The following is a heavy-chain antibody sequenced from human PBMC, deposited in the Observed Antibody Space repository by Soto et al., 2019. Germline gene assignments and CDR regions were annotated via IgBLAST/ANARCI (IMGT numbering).Heavy chain of an antibody. J-gene: IGHJ6*02. Sequence: QVQLVQSGAEVKKPGSSVKVSCKASGGTFSSYTISWVRQAPGQGLEWMGRIIPILGIANYAQKFQGRVTITADKSTSXAYMELSSLRSEDTAVYYCAREVGDYYGSGYYGMDVWGQGTTVTVSS. CDR2: IIPILGIA. CDR1: GGTFSSYT. V-gene: IGHV1-69*08. D-gene: IGHD3-10*01. CDR3: AREVGDYYGSGYYGMDV.